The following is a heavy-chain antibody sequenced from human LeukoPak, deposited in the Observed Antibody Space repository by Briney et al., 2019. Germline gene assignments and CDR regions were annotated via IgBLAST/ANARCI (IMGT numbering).Heavy chain of an antibody. V-gene: IGHV1-69*13. CDR1: GYTFTGYY. CDR3: AREAISAEYFQH. Sequence: GASVKVSCKASGYTFTGYYMHWVRQAPGQGLEWMGGIIPIFGTANYAQKFQGRGTITADESTSTAYMELSSLRSEDTAVYYCAREAISAEYFQHWGQGTLVTVSS. D-gene: IGHD2-21*01. CDR2: IIPIFGTA. J-gene: IGHJ1*01.